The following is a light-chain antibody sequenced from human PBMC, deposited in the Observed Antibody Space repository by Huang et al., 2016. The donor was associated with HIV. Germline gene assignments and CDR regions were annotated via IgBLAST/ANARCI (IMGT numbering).Light chain of an antibody. J-gene: IGKJ1*01. CDR1: HNVNSN. CDR2: GVS. Sequence: EILMTQSPATLSVSPGERVTLSCRASHNVNSNLAWYQQKRGQPPRLVSYGVSSRANGIPDRFSGSGSGTEFTLTISRLQSEDFAVYYCQQYNSWPPWAFGQGTTVEIK. V-gene: IGKV3-15*01. CDR3: QQYNSWPPWA.